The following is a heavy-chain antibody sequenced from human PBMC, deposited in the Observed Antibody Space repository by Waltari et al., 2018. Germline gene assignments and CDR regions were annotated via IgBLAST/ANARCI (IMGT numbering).Heavy chain of an antibody. CDR1: CGSCSGYY. CDR2: INHSGST. D-gene: IGHD3-3*01. J-gene: IGHJ4*02. V-gene: IGHV4-34*01. CDR3: ARVPPPYYDFWSGYPNLKYYFDY. Sequence: HVQLQQWGAGLWTPSETLSLTCAVYCGSCSGYYWAWSRPTPGKGRECVGEINHSGSTNYHPSLKSRVTISVDTSKNQFSLKLSSVTAADTAVYYCARVPPPYYDFWSGYPNLKYYFDYWGQGTLVTVSS.